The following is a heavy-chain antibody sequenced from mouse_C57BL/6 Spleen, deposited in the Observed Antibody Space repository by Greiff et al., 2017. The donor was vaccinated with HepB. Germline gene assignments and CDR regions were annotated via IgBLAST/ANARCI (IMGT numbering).Heavy chain of an antibody. CDR3: ARNDYDTLFAY. J-gene: IGHJ3*01. Sequence: VQLQQSGAELVKPGASVKLSCTASGFNIKDYYMHWVKQRTEQGLEWIGRIDPEDGETKYALKFQGKATITADTSSNTAYLQLSSLTSEDTAVYYCARNDYDTLFAYWGQGTLVTVSA. CDR1: GFNIKDYY. V-gene: IGHV14-2*01. CDR2: IDPEDGET. D-gene: IGHD2-4*01.